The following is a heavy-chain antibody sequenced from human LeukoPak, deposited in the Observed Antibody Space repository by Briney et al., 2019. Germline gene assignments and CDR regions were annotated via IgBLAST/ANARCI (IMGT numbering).Heavy chain of an antibody. J-gene: IGHJ6*02. Sequence: PSETLSLTCTVSGGSISSYYWSWIRQPPGKGLEWIGYIYYSGSTNYNPSLKSRVTISVDTSKNQFSLKLSSVTAADTAVYYCARASTGMDVWGQGTTVTVSS. CDR3: ARASTGMDV. CDR2: IYYSGST. V-gene: IGHV4-59*01. CDR1: GGSISSYY. D-gene: IGHD6-6*01.